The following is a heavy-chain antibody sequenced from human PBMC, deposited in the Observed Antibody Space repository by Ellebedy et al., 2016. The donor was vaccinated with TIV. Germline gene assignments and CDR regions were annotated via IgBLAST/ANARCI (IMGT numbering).Heavy chain of an antibody. CDR3: ARGMGLYGGHTWYDY. J-gene: IGHJ4*02. CDR2: ISGDNSDT. D-gene: IGHD4/OR15-4a*01. V-gene: IGHV1-18*01. CDR1: GYTFTSYG. Sequence: ASVKVSCKASGYTFTSYGISWVRQAPGQGLEWMGWISGDNSDTNNAQKFQGRVTMTTDTSPSTAYMELSSLRSEDTAVYYCARGMGLYGGHTWYDYWGQGTLVTVSS.